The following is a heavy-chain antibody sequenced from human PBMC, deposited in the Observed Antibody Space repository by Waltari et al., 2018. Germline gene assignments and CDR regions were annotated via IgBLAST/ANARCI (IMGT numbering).Heavy chain of an antibody. CDR2: IKQDGSEK. D-gene: IGHD4-17*01. J-gene: IGHJ4*02. V-gene: IGHV3-7*01. Sequence: GESGGGLVQPGGSLRLSCAASGFTFSSYWMSWVRQAPGKGLEWVANIKQDGSEKYYVDSVKGRFTISRDNAKNTLYLQMNTLRAEDTAVHYCARDKDYGGNSPLGYWGQGTLVTVSS. CDR1: GFTFSSYW. CDR3: ARDKDYGGNSPLGY.